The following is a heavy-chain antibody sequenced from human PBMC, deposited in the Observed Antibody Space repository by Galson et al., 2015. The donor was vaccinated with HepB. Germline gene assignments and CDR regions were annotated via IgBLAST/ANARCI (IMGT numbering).Heavy chain of an antibody. CDR2: ISFDGSEK. Sequence: SLRLSCAASGFTFSHYAIHWVRQAPGRGLEWVAVISFDGSEKYHADSVKGRVIISRDNSKNTLYVQMNSLRPEDTAVYYCARASDSGFSMFYYYYLDVWGEGATVTVSS. CDR3: ARASDSGFSMFYYYYLDV. J-gene: IGHJ6*03. D-gene: IGHD3-22*01. V-gene: IGHV3-30-3*01. CDR1: GFTFSHYA.